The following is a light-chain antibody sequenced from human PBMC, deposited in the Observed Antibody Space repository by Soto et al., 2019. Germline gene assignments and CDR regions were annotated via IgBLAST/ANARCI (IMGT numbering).Light chain of an antibody. J-gene: IGKJ2*01. CDR2: GAS. CDR3: QQYNNWPPYT. CDR1: QSVSSN. V-gene: IGKV3-15*01. Sequence: EIVMTQSPATLSVSPGERATLSCRASQSVSSNLAWYQQKPGQAPRLLIYGASTRATGMPARFSGSGSGTEFTRTISSLQSEDFAVYFCQQYNNWPPYTFGQGTKLQIK.